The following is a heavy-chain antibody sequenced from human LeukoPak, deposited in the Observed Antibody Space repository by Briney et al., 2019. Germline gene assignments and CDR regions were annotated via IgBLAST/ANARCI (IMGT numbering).Heavy chain of an antibody. Sequence: GASVRVSCKASGYTFTGYYMHWVRQAPGQGLEWMGWINPNSGGTNYAQKFQGRVTMTRDTSISSAYMELSRLRSDDTAVYYCARRPQYCRGGACYDWGQGTLVTVSS. V-gene: IGHV1-2*02. J-gene: IGHJ4*02. CDR3: ARRPQYCRGGACYD. CDR1: GYTFTGYY. CDR2: INPNSGGT. D-gene: IGHD2-15*01.